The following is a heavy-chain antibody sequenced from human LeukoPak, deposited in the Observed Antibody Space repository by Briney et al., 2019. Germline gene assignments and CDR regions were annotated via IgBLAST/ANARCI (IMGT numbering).Heavy chain of an antibody. J-gene: IGHJ4*02. V-gene: IGHV1-18*01. D-gene: IGHD3-10*01. CDR3: ARVGARYYGSGSYDGYYFDY. Sequence: ASVKVSCKASGYTFTSYGISWVRQAPGQGLEWMGWISAYNGNTNYAQKLQGRVTMTTDTSTSTAYMELRSLRSDDTAVYYCARVGARYYGSGSYDGYYFDYWGQGTLVTVSS. CDR1: GYTFTSYG. CDR2: ISAYNGNT.